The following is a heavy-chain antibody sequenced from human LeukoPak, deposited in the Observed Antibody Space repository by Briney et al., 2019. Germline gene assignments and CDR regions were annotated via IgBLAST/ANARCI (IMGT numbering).Heavy chain of an antibody. Sequence: SETLSLTCAVSGYSISSGYYWGWIRQPPGKGLEWIGSIYHSGSTYYNPSLKSRVTISVDTSKNQFSLKLSSVTAADTAVYYCARHRTHQIQLWLRLLGDFDYWGQGTLVTVSS. CDR1: GYSISSGYY. V-gene: IGHV4-38-2*01. D-gene: IGHD5-18*01. CDR3: ARHRTHQIQLWLRLLGDFDY. J-gene: IGHJ4*02. CDR2: IYHSGST.